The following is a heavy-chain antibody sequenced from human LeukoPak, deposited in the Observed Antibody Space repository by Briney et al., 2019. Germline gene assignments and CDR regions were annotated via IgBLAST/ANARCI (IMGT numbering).Heavy chain of an antibody. J-gene: IGHJ5*02. Sequence: SETLSLTCAVYGGSFSGYYWSWIRQPPGKGLEWIGEINHSGSTNYNPSLKSRVAISVDTSKNQFSLKLSSVTAADTAVYYCARDSGTTGEVKFDPWGQGTLVTVSS. CDR2: INHSGST. V-gene: IGHV4-34*01. D-gene: IGHD3-10*01. CDR3: ARDSGTTGEVKFDP. CDR1: GGSFSGYY.